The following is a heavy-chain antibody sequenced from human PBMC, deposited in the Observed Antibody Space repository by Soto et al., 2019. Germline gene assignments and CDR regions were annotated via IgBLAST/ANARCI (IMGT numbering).Heavy chain of an antibody. CDR1: GGSISSGDYY. CDR3: ARGNGIVVVPAAIDYYYGMDV. D-gene: IGHD2-2*01. Sequence: QVQLQESGPGLVKPSQTLSLTCTVSGGSISSGDYYWSWIRQPPGKGLEWIGYIYYSGSTYYNPSLKSRVTISVDTSKNQFPLKLSSVTAADTAVYYCARGNGIVVVPAAIDYYYGMDVWGQGTTVTVSS. CDR2: IYYSGST. J-gene: IGHJ6*02. V-gene: IGHV4-30-4*01.